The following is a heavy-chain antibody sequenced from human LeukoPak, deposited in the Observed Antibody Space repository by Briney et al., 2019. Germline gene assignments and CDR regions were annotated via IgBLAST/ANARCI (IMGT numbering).Heavy chain of an antibody. CDR2: IYSGGST. Sequence: GGSLRLSCAASGFTFSTYAMSWVRQAPGKGLEWVSVIYSGGSTYYADSVKGRFTISRDNSKNTLYLQMNSLRAEDTAVYYCARGPKYDFFPNWGQGTLVTVSS. D-gene: IGHD3-3*01. CDR1: GFTFSTYA. CDR3: ARGPKYDFFPN. J-gene: IGHJ4*02. V-gene: IGHV3-53*01.